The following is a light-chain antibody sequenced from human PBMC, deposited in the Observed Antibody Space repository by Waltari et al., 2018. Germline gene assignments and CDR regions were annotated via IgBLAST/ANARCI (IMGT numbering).Light chain of an antibody. CDR1: ALPKRY. V-gene: IGLV3-10*01. CDR2: EDS. Sequence: SYELTQPPSVSVSPGQTARITCSGDALPKRYPYWDQQKSGQAPVLVIFEDSQRPSGIPERFSGSSSGTMATLSINGAQVEDEGDYYCYSADIGGHHRVFGGGTKLTIL. J-gene: IGLJ3*02. CDR3: YSADIGGHHRV.